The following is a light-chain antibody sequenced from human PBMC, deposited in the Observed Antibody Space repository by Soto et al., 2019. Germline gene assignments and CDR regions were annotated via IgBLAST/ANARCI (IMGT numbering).Light chain of an antibody. CDR3: QQSYITPWT. Sequence: DIQMTQSPSSLSASVGDRVTITCRASQSISSYLNWYQQKPGKAPKLLIYGASSLQSGDPSRFSGSGSGTDFTLTISSLQSEDFATYYCQQSYITPWTFGQGTKVEIK. CDR1: QSISSY. CDR2: GAS. J-gene: IGKJ1*01. V-gene: IGKV1-39*01.